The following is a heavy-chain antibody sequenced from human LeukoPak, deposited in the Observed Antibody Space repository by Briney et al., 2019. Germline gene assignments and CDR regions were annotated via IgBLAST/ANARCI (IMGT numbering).Heavy chain of an antibody. J-gene: IGHJ6*03. CDR2: IIPIFGTA. Sequence: SVKVSCKASGGTFSSYAISWVRQAPGQGLEWMGGIIPIFGTANYAQKFQGRVTITADKSTSTAYMELSSLRSEDTAVYYCARSSVYSSSLNYYYYMDVWGKGTTVTVSS. D-gene: IGHD6-13*01. CDR1: GGTFSSYA. V-gene: IGHV1-69*06. CDR3: ARSSVYSSSLNYYYYMDV.